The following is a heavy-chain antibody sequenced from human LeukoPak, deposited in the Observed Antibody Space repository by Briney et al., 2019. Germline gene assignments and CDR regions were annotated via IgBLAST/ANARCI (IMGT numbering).Heavy chain of an antibody. CDR3: ARASYDFWSGYFMQVWFDP. Sequence: SETLSLTCTVSGGSISSYYWSWIRQPAGKGLEWIGRIYTSGSTNYNPSLKSRVTMSVDTSKNQFSLKLSSVTAADTAVYYCARASYDFWSGYFMQVWFDPWGQGTLVTVSS. D-gene: IGHD3-3*01. CDR2: IYTSGST. V-gene: IGHV4-4*07. J-gene: IGHJ5*02. CDR1: GGSISSYY.